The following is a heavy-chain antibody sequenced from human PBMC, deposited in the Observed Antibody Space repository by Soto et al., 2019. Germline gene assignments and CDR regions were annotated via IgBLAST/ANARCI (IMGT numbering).Heavy chain of an antibody. CDR3: ARGYNNGWYTFDY. CDR2: INTYNGNT. D-gene: IGHD6-19*01. Sequence: VQLVQSGAEVKKPGASVKVSCKASAYSFTSYAISWVRQAPGQGLEWMGWINTYNGNTNYAQNLQGRLTLTTDTSTTTADMELRHLTSDDTAVYFCARGYNNGWYTFDYWGQGTLVNVSS. J-gene: IGHJ4*02. CDR1: AYSFTSYA. V-gene: IGHV1-18*01.